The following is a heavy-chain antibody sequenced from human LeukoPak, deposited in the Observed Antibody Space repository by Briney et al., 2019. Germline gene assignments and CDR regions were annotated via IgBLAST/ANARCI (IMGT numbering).Heavy chain of an antibody. CDR3: AKDPSGLRYCSGHSCYAFDY. Sequence: GGSLRLSCAASGFTFSSYGMHWVRQAPGKGLEWVAVISYDGSNKYYADSVKGRFTISRDNSKNTLYLQMNSLRAEDTAVYYCAKDPSGLRYCSGHSCYAFDYWGQGTLVTVSS. J-gene: IGHJ4*02. V-gene: IGHV3-30*18. D-gene: IGHD2-15*01. CDR1: GFTFSSYG. CDR2: ISYDGSNK.